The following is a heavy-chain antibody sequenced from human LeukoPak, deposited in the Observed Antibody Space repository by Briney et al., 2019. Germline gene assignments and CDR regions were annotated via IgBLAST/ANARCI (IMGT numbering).Heavy chain of an antibody. J-gene: IGHJ6*02. CDR1: GFTFSDYY. CDR2: IKQDGSEK. Sequence: GGSLRLSCAASGFTFSDYYMSWIRQAPGKGLEWVANIKQDGSEKYYVDSVKGRFTISRDNAKNTVYLQMNSLRTEDTAVYYCARGLPNYYGMDVWGQGTTVTVSS. V-gene: IGHV3-7*01. CDR3: ARGLPNYYGMDV.